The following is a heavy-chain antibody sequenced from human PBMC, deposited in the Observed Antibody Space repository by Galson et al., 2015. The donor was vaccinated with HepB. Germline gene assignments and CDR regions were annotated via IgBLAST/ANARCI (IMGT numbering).Heavy chain of an antibody. CDR2: ITLNSGIM. Sequence: SLRLSCAASGFTVDDYAMHWVRQAPGKGLEWVSGITLNSGIMGYADSVKGRFTISRDNAKNSLFLQMNSLRPEDTALYYCAQDSGTGSNYAFDFWGQGTMVTVSS. D-gene: IGHD1-26*01. CDR3: AQDSGTGSNYAFDF. CDR1: GFTVDDYA. J-gene: IGHJ3*01. V-gene: IGHV3-9*01.